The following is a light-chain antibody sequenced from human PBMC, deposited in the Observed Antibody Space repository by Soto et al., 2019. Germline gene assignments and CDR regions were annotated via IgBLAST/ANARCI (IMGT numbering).Light chain of an antibody. J-gene: IGLJ1*01. Sequence: QSVLTQPPSVSGAPGQRVTISCTGSSSNIGAGYDVHWYQQLPGTAPKLLIYHNSNRPSGVPDRFSGSKSGTSASLAITGLQAEDEADYYGQSYDSSLSGSRVFGTGTKVTVL. CDR1: SSNIGAGYD. CDR2: HNS. V-gene: IGLV1-40*01. CDR3: QSYDSSLSGSRV.